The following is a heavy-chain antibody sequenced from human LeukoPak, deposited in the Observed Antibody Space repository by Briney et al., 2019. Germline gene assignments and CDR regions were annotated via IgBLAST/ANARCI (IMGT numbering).Heavy chain of an antibody. Sequence: MTSETLSLTCTVSGGSISSSSYYWGWIRQPPGRGLEWIGSIYYSGSTYYNPSRNSRVTISVDTSKNQFSLRLSSVTAADTAVYYCARELTTSLGNYMDVWGKGTTVTVSS. V-gene: IGHV4-39*07. D-gene: IGHD2/OR15-2a*01. CDR1: GGSISSSSYY. CDR2: IYYSGST. CDR3: ARELTTSLGNYMDV. J-gene: IGHJ6*03.